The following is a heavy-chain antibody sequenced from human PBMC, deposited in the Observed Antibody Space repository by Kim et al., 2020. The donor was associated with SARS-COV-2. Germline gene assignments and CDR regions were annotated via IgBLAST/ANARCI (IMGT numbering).Heavy chain of an antibody. V-gene: IGHV3-21*01. CDR3: ASELVVAATLDH. CDR2: ISSSSSYI. D-gene: IGHD2-15*01. CDR1: GFTFSSYS. Sequence: GGSLRLSCAASGFTFSSYSMNWVRQAPGKGLEWVSSISSSSSYIYYADSVKGRFTISRDNAKNSLYLQMNSLRAEDTAVYYCASELVVAATLDHWGQGTLVTGSS. J-gene: IGHJ4*02.